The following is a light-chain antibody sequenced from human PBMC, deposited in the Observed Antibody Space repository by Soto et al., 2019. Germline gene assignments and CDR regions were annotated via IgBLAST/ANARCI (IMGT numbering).Light chain of an antibody. CDR1: QSVLYISNSKDY. Sequence: DIVMTQSPDSLAVSLGERATIHCTSSQSVLYISNSKDYLAWYQQKPGQPPKLLIYWASTRESGVPDRFSGSGYGTDFTLTISSLQAEYVAVYYCQHYYGLPYTFGQGTKLEIK. V-gene: IGKV4-1*01. CDR3: QHYYGLPYT. J-gene: IGKJ2*01. CDR2: WAS.